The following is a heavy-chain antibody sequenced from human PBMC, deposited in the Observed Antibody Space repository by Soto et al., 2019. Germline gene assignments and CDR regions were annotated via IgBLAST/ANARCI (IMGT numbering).Heavy chain of an antibody. J-gene: IGHJ5*02. Sequence: GSLRLSCAASGFTFSSYAMSWVLQAPGKGLEWVSTISGSGGSADYADSVKGRFTISRDNPQNTLYLEMNSLRAEDTAIYYCAKDRFHVVVTVSIFDPWGQGTLVTVSS. V-gene: IGHV3-23*01. CDR2: ISGSGGSA. D-gene: IGHD2-21*02. CDR1: GFTFSSYA. CDR3: AKDRFHVVVTVSIFDP.